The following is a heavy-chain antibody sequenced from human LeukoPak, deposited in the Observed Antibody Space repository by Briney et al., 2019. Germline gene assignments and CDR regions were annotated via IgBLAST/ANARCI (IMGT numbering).Heavy chain of an antibody. CDR3: SAQTRSGGGFDP. CDR2: IVPIFGTA. D-gene: IGHD3-3*01. J-gene: IGHJ5*02. Sequence: SVKVSCKASGGTFSSYAISWVRQAPGQGLEWMGGIVPIFGTANYAQKFQGRVTITADESTSTAYMEQSSLRSEDTAVYYCSAQTRSGGGFDPWGQGTLVTVSS. V-gene: IGHV1-69*13. CDR1: GGTFSSYA.